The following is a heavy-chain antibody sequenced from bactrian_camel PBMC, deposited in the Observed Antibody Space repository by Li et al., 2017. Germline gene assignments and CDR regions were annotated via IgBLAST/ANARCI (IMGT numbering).Heavy chain of an antibody. CDR2: LYTHDSRT. CDR1: GDTVSRLV. Sequence: HVQLVESGGGSVQAGGSLRLSCAASGDTVSRLVMAWFRRAPGKGREGVAHLYTHDSRTSYADSVKGRFTISQDKSKNTVYLQMNSLKLEDTAMYYCAARGTNAFVRGIWSTDEYNYWGQGTQVTVS. D-gene: IGHD6*01. J-gene: IGHJ4*01. V-gene: IGHV3S63*01. CDR3: AARGTNAFVRGIWSTDEYNY.